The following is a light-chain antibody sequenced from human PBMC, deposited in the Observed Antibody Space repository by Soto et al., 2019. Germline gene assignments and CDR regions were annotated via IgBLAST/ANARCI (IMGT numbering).Light chain of an antibody. J-gene: IGLJ1*01. CDR2: EVS. CDR1: SSDVGGYNS. CDR3: SSYAGSNNYV. V-gene: IGLV2-8*01. Sequence: QSALTHPPSASGSPGQSVTISCTGTSSDVGGYNSVSWYQHHPGKAPKLMIYEVSERPSGVPDRFSGSKSANTASLTVSGLQAEDEADYYCSSYAGSNNYVFGPGTKVTVL.